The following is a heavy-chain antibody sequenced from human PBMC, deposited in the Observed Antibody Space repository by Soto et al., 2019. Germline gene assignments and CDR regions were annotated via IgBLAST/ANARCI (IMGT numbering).Heavy chain of an antibody. D-gene: IGHD1-7*01. CDR1: GGTFSSYT. Sequence: QVQLVQSGAEVKKPGSSVKVSCKASGGTFSSYTISWVRQAPGQGLEWMGRIIPILGIANYAQKFQGRVTITADKSTSTAYMELSSLRSEDTAVYYCARDSVSGTTPAYFDLWGRGTLVTVSS. CDR2: IIPILGIA. J-gene: IGHJ2*01. CDR3: ARDSVSGTTPAYFDL. V-gene: IGHV1-69*08.